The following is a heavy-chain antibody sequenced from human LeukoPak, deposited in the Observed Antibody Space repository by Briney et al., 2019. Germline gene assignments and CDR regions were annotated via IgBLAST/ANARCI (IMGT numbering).Heavy chain of an antibody. J-gene: IGHJ5*02. CDR1: GGSISSATYY. CDR2: IYYSGST. CDR3: ARDGRVHNWFDP. Sequence: SETLSLTCTVSGGSISSATYYWGWIRQPPGKGLQWIGSIYYSGSTYYSPSLESRVTISVDKSKNQFSLKLSSVTAADTAVYYCARDGRVHNWFDPWGQGTLVTVSS. D-gene: IGHD2-15*01. V-gene: IGHV4-39*07.